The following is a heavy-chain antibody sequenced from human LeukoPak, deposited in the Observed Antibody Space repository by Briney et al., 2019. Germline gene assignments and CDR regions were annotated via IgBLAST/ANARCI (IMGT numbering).Heavy chain of an antibody. CDR3: ARRRGYCSSTSCSSGGNWFDP. D-gene: IGHD2-2*01. V-gene: IGHV1-2*02. CDR2: INPNSRGT. J-gene: IGHJ5*02. Sequence: ASVKVSCKASGYTFTGYYMHWVRQAPGQGLEWMGWINPNSRGTNYAQKFQGRVTMTRDTSISTAYMELSRLRSDDTAVYYCARRRGYCSSTSCSSGGNWFDPWGQGTLVTVSS. CDR1: GYTFTGYY.